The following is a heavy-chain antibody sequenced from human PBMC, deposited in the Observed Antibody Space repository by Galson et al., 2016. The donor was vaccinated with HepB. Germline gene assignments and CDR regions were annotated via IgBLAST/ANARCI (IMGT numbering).Heavy chain of an antibody. V-gene: IGHV3-23*01. CDR3: ASGALQGYCSRTNCRHDFDY. CDR2: ITGSGGTT. Sequence: SLRLSCAASGFSFSSYAMSWARQAPGKGLEWVSTITGSGGTTYYADSVKGRFTISRDNSKNTLYLQMNSLRAEDTAIYYCASGALQGYCSRTNCRHDFDYWGQGTLVTVSS. D-gene: IGHD2-2*01. J-gene: IGHJ4*02. CDR1: GFSFSSYA.